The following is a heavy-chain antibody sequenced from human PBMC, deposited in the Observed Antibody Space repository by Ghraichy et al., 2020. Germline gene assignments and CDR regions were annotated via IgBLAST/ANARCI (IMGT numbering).Heavy chain of an antibody. CDR2: LKGDGSRT. J-gene: IGHJ4*02. CDR3: TRDFGYNQFDY. V-gene: IGHV3-7*01. D-gene: IGHD1-14*01. CDR1: GFTFSNSW. Sequence: GGSLRLSCVASGFTFSNSWMTWVRQSPGKELERVAILKGDGSRTDYLDSVRGRFTISRDNTRNSVHLQMTSLRADDTAVYYCTRDFGYNQFDYWGQGTQVTVSS.